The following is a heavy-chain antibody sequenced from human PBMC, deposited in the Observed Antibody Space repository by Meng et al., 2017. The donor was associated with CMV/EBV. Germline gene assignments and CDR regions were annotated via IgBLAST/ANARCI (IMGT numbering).Heavy chain of an antibody. CDR3: AREGLPAALDY. V-gene: IGHV3-30-3*01. J-gene: IGHJ4*02. CDR1: GFTFRSYA. Sequence: GGSLRLSCAASGFTFRSYAMHWVRQAPGKGLEWVSVISDDVSNKYYADSVKGRLSISRDNSKSTLYLQMNSLKTEDTAVYYCAREGLPAALDYWGQGTLVTVSS. D-gene: IGHD2-2*01. CDR2: ISDDVSNK.